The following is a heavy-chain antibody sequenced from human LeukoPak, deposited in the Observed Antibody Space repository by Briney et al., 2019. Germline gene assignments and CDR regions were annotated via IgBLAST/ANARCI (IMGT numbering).Heavy chain of an antibody. J-gene: IGHJ4*02. CDR2: ISYDGSNK. D-gene: IGHD1-20*01. CDR3: AKSRHPYNWNDGAFFDY. CDR1: GFTFSSYG. Sequence: GGSLRLSCAASGFTFSSYGMHWVRQAPGKGLEWVSVISYDGSNKYYADSVKGRFTISRDNSKNTLYLQMNSLRPEGTAVYYCAKSRHPYNWNDGAFFDYWGQGTLVTVSS. V-gene: IGHV3-30*18.